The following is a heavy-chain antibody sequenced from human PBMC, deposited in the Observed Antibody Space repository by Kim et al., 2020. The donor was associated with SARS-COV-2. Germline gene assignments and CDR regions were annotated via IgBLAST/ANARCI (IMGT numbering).Heavy chain of an antibody. CDR2: ISGSGGST. CDR1: GFTFSSYA. J-gene: IGHJ4*02. D-gene: IGHD3-22*01. V-gene: IGHV3-23*01. CDR3: AKDYLHYYDSLGQYNYFDY. Sequence: GGSLRLSCAASGFTFSSYAMSWVRQAPGKGLEWVSTISGSGGSTYYADSVKGRFTISRDNSKNTLYLQMNSLRAEDTAVYYCAKDYLHYYDSLGQYNYFDYWGQGTLVTVSS.